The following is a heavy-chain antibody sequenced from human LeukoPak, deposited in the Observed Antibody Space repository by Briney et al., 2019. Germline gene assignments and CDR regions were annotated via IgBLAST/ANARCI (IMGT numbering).Heavy chain of an antibody. CDR3: ARGHDNTGYNYFDY. Sequence: ASEKVSCKASGYTFIDYYIHWVRQAPGQGLERMGWINPNSGGTNFAQKFQGRVTMTRDTSISTTFMDLSSLTSDDTAIYYCARGHDNTGYNYFDYWGQGTLVTVSS. CDR2: INPNSGGT. D-gene: IGHD3-9*01. CDR1: GYTFIDYY. V-gene: IGHV1-2*02. J-gene: IGHJ4*02.